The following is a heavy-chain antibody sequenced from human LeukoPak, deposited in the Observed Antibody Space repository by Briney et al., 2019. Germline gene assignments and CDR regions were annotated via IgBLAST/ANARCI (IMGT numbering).Heavy chain of an antibody. J-gene: IGHJ4*02. V-gene: IGHV3-30*04. D-gene: IGHD2-2*01. CDR3: ARDVHAPADYYFDY. CDR2: TSNDGRDK. Sequence: GGSLRLSCAASGFTFSSYAMHWVRQAPGKGLEWVAVTSNDGRDKHNADSVKGRFTISRDNSKNTLYVQMNSLRAEDTAVYYCARDVHAPADYYFDYWGQGTPVTVSS. CDR1: GFTFSSYA.